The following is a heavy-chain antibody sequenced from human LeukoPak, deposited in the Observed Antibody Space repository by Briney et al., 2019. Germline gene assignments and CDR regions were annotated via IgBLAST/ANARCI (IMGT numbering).Heavy chain of an antibody. J-gene: IGHJ3*02. CDR1: GGSLNGYY. CDR3: ARGKKRLNYDDSSSQTPSRAFDI. CDR2: INHIGST. D-gene: IGHD3-22*01. V-gene: IGHV4-34*01. Sequence: PETFSLTRALYGGSLNGYYWRWIRSPPRQGREWIGEINHIGSTHYNPSLKSRVTISVDTSKNQFSLKLSSVTAADTAVYYCARGKKRLNYDDSSSQTPSRAFDIWGQGTMVTVSS.